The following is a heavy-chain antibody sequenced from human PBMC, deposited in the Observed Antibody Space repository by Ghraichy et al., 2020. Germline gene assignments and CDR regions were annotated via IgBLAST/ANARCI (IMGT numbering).Heavy chain of an antibody. J-gene: IGHJ4*02. CDR1: GFTFSNYP. Sequence: GGSLRLSCAASGFTFSNYPMSWVRQASGKGLEWVSTVASGGDYTFYTDSVNRRFTIYKDSSKRTLYLQMDILRAEDTAMYYCARGTAFCSSGRCPLYSWGQGTLVIVSA. V-gene: IGHV3-23*01. D-gene: IGHD2-15*01. CDR3: ARGTAFCSSGRCPLYS. CDR2: VASGGDYT.